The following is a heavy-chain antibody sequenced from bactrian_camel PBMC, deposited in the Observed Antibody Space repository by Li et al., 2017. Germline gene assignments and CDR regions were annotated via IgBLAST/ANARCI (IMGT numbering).Heavy chain of an antibody. CDR2: IYTPTGHT. CDR1: GYTWTTWT. Sequence: QLVESGGGSVQAGGSLRLSCAASGYTWTTWTTYCMGWFRQAPGKEREGLASIYTPTGHTYYASSVEGRFAISRDSAKNTVSLQMDSLRPEDTAMYYCAAGKGYYVDYCSLASDDFGYWGQGTQVTVS. D-gene: IGHD1*01. J-gene: IGHJ6*01. V-gene: IGHV3S63*01. CDR3: AAGKGYYVDYCSLASDDFGY.